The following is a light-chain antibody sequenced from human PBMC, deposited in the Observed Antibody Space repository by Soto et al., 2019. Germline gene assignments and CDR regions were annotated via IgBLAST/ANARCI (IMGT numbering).Light chain of an antibody. CDR3: QQYGGSPRT. CDR2: GAS. J-gene: IGKJ1*01. Sequence: EIVLTQSPASLSLSPGERATLSCRASQSVRSNYLAWYQQKPCQAPRLLIYGASSRATGIPDRFSGSGSGTDFTLTISRLEPEDFEVYYCQQYGGSPRTFGKGTKVEIK. V-gene: IGKV3-20*01. CDR1: QSVRSNY.